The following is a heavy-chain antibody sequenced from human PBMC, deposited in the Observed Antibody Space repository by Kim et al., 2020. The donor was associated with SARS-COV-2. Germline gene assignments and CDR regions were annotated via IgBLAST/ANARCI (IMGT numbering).Heavy chain of an antibody. V-gene: IGHV3-21*01. Sequence: GGSLRLSCAASGFTFSSYSVTWVRQAPGKGLEWVSSISSSSSYIFYTDSLKGRFTISRDNAQNSLYLQMNSLRVEDTAVYYCARVNRVTNYGGNSRDYFDSGGQGTLVTVSS. D-gene: IGHD4-17*01. J-gene: IGHJ4*02. CDR3: ARVNRVTNYGGNSRDYFDS. CDR1: GFTFSSYS. CDR2: ISSSSSYI.